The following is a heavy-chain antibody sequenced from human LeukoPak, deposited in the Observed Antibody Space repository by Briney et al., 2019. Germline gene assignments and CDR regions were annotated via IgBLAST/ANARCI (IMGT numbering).Heavy chain of an antibody. Sequence: AETLSLTCTVSGYSISSGYDWGLIPQPPGKGLDWIGSIYHSESTYYNPSLKSRVTISVDTSQNQFSLRLSSVTDADTAVYYCARVNYYDSSGYLDYWGQGTLVTVSS. J-gene: IGHJ4*02. CDR1: GYSISSGYD. D-gene: IGHD3-22*01. CDR3: ARVNYYDSSGYLDY. V-gene: IGHV4-38-2*02. CDR2: IYHSEST.